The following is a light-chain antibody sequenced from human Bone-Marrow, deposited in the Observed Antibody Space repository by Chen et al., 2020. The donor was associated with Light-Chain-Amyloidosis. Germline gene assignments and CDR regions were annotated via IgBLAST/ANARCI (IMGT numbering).Light chain of an antibody. Sequence: QSALTQPASVSGSPGQSITISCTGTSSDVGGDNHVSWYQQHPDKAPKLMIYEVTNRPSWVPDRVSGSKSDNTASLTISRLQTEDEADYFCSSYTITNTRVFGSGTRVTVL. CDR2: EVT. J-gene: IGLJ1*01. CDR1: SSDVGGDNH. CDR3: SSYTITNTRV. V-gene: IGLV2-14*01.